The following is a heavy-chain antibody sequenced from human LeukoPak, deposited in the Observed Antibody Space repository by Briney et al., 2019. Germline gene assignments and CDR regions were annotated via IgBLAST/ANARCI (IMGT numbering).Heavy chain of an antibody. D-gene: IGHD5-18*01. J-gene: IGHJ4*02. CDR3: ARDVGDTAMVPFDY. CDR2: IYYSGST. V-gene: IGHV4-61*01. CDR1: GGSISSSSYY. Sequence: SETLSLTCTVSGGSISSSSYYWSWIRQPPGKGLEWIGYIYYSGSTNYNPSLKSRVTISVDTSKNQFSLKLRSVTAADTAVYYCARDVGDTAMVPFDYWGQGTLVTVSS.